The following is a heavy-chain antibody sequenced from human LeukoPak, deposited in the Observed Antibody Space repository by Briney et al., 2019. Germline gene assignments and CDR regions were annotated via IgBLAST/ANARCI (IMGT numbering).Heavy chain of an antibody. Sequence: AGSLRLSCAASGFTFSSYWMHWVRQAPGKGLVWVSRINSDGSSTSYADSVKGRFTISRDNAKNTLYLQMNSLRAEDTAVYYCARDRQIAAAGTSFDYWGQGTLVTVSS. V-gene: IGHV3-74*01. CDR2: INSDGSST. CDR1: GFTFSSYW. D-gene: IGHD6-13*01. J-gene: IGHJ4*02. CDR3: ARDRQIAAAGTSFDY.